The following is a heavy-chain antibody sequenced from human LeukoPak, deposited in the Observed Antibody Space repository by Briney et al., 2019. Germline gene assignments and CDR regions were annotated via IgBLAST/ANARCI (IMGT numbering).Heavy chain of an antibody. CDR2: IKSKTDGGTT. Sequence: LGGSLRLSCAASEFTINDAWMSWVRQAPGKGLEWVGRIKSKTDGGTTEYAAPVKGRFTISRDDSKNTLYLQMNSLKTEDTAVYYCSSWGSTPGVSSDDYWGQGTLVTVSS. CDR3: SSWGSTPGVSSDDY. D-gene: IGHD6-6*01. CDR1: EFTINDAW. V-gene: IGHV3-15*01. J-gene: IGHJ4*02.